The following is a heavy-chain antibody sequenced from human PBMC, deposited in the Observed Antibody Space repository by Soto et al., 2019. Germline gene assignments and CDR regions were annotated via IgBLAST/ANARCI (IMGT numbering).Heavy chain of an antibody. Sequence: ETLSLAWTVSAGSISSDYGSWIRQPAGKGLESIERIYTSGSTNYNPSLKSRVTMSVDTSKNQFSPKLSSVTAADTAVYYCARGTYYYDSSGYYHTYYFDYWGQGTLVTVSS. CDR1: AGSISSDY. CDR2: IYTSGST. J-gene: IGHJ4*02. D-gene: IGHD3-22*01. CDR3: ARGTYYYDSSGYYHTYYFDY. V-gene: IGHV4-4*07.